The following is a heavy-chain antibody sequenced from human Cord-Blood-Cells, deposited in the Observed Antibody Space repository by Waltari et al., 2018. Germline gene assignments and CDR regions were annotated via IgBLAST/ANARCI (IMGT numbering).Heavy chain of an antibody. V-gene: IGHV3-15*01. CDR1: GFTFSNAW. Sequence: EVQLVESGGGLVKPGGSLRLSCAASGFTFSNAWMSWVRQAPGKGLEWVGRIKRKTDGGTTDCAAPVKGRFTISREDSKNTLYLQRNSLKTEDTAVYYCTTVGYSYGYVGYYYYYMDVWGKGTTVTVSS. CDR2: IKRKTDGGTT. CDR3: TTVGYSYGYVGYYYYYMDV. J-gene: IGHJ6*03. D-gene: IGHD5-18*01.